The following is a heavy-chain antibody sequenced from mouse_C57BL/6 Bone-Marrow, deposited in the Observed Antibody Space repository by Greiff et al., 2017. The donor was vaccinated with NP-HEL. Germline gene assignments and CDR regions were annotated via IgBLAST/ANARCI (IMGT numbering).Heavy chain of an antibody. CDR3: AKVLRGYFDY. CDR1: GYTFTDYY. V-gene: IGHV1-26*01. CDR2: INPNNGGT. J-gene: IGHJ2*01. Sequence: VQLQQSGPELVKPGASVKISCKASGYTFTDYYMNWVKQSHGKSLEWIGDINPNNGGTSYNQKFKGKATLTVDKSSSTAYMELRSLTSEDSAVYYCAKVLRGYFDYWGQGTTLTVSA. D-gene: IGHD1-1*01.